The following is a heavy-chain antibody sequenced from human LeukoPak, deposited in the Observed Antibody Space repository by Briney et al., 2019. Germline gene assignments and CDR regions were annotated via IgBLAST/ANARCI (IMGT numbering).Heavy chain of an antibody. V-gene: IGHV1-2*02. D-gene: IGHD3-22*01. CDR2: INPNSGGT. J-gene: IGHJ4*02. CDR3: ARGYYYDSSGYNYFDY. CDR1: GYTFTGYY. Sequence: ASVKVSCKASGYTFTGYYMHWVRQAPGQGLEWMGWINPNSGGTNYAQKFQGRVTMTRDTSISTDYMELSRLRSDDTAVYYCARGYYYDSSGYNYFDYWGQGTLVTVSS.